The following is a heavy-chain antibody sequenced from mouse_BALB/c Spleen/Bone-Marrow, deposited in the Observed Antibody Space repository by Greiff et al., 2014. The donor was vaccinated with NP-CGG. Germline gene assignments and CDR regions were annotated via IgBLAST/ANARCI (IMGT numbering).Heavy chain of an antibody. CDR1: GYAFTNYL. CDR2: INPGSGGT. CDR3: ARELGRWYFDV. D-gene: IGHD4-1*01. Sequence: QVQFQQSGAELVRPGTSVKVSCKASGYAFTNYLIEWVKQRPGQGLEWIGVINPGSGGTNYNEKFKGKATLTADKSSSTAYMQLSSLTSDDSAVYFCARELGRWYFDVWGAGTTVTVSS. J-gene: IGHJ1*01. V-gene: IGHV1-54*03.